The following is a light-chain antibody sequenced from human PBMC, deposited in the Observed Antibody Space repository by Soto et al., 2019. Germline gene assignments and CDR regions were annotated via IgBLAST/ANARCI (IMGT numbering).Light chain of an antibody. J-gene: IGKJ1*01. V-gene: IGKV3-11*01. CDR2: DAS. CDR3: QQYNNWAIT. Sequence: EIVLTQSPATLSLSPGERATLSCRASQSVSSYLAWYQQKPGQAPRLLIYDASNRATGIPARFSGSGSGTEFTLTISSLQSEDFAVYYCQQYNNWAITFGQGTKVDIK. CDR1: QSVSSY.